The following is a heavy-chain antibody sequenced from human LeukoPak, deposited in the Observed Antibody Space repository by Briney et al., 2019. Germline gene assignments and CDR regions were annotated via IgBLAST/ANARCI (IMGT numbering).Heavy chain of an antibody. CDR3: ARVQGMVYANFDY. CDR2: IYYSGST. Sequence: SETLSFTCTVTGGSISSGGYYWSWIRQHPGKSLEWIGYIYYSGSTYYNPSLKSRVTISVDTSKYQFSLKLSSVTAADTAVYYCARVQGMVYANFDYWGQGTLVTVSS. CDR1: GGSISSGGYY. D-gene: IGHD2-8*01. V-gene: IGHV4-31*03. J-gene: IGHJ4*02.